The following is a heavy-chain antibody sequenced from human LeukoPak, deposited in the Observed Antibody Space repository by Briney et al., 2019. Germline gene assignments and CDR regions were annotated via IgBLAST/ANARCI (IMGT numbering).Heavy chain of an antibody. CDR3: ARDRAQWLVINWFDP. Sequence: ASVKVSCKAYGYTFTGYYMHWVRQAPGQGLEWMGWINPNSGGTNYAQKFQGRVTMTRDTSISTAYMELSRLRSDDTAVYYCARDRAQWLVINWFDPWGQGTLVTVSS. CDR1: GYTFTGYY. V-gene: IGHV1-2*02. J-gene: IGHJ5*02. D-gene: IGHD6-19*01. CDR2: INPNSGGT.